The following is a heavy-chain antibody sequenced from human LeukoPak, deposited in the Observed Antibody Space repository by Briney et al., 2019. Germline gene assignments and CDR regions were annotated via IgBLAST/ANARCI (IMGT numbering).Heavy chain of an antibody. D-gene: IGHD6-19*01. V-gene: IGHV3-23*01. CDR3: AKEGSSSGWYEVWFDP. J-gene: IGHJ5*02. Sequence: GGSLRLSCAASGFTFSSYAMSWVRQAPGKGLEWVSAISGSGGSTYYADSVKGRFTISRDNSKNTLYLQMNSLRAEDTAVYYCAKEGSSSGWYEVWFDPWGQGTLVTVSS. CDR1: GFTFSSYA. CDR2: ISGSGGST.